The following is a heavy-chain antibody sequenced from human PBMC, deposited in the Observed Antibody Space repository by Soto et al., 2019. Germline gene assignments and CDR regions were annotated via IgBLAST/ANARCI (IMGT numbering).Heavy chain of an antibody. Sequence: ASVKVSCKASGYTFTSYGISWVRQAPGQGLEWMGWISAYNGSTNYAQKLQGRVTMTTDTSTSTAYMELRSLRSDDTAVYYCARVECSGGSCYIGFDYWGQGTLVTVSS. V-gene: IGHV1-18*01. CDR2: ISAYNGST. CDR1: GYTFTSYG. J-gene: IGHJ4*02. D-gene: IGHD2-15*01. CDR3: ARVECSGGSCYIGFDY.